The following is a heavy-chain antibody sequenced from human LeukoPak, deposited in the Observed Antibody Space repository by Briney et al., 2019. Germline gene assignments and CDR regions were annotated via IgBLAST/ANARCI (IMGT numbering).Heavy chain of an antibody. D-gene: IGHD4-11*01. Sequence: PGGSLRLSCAASGFTFSEYYMSWIRQAPGKGLEWVSYISSSGSTIYYADSVKGRFTISRDNAKNSLYLQMNSLRAEDTAVYYCARDPLFDYSNYNWFDPWGQGTLVTVPS. V-gene: IGHV3-11*01. CDR3: ARDPLFDYSNYNWFDP. CDR1: GFTFSEYY. J-gene: IGHJ5*02. CDR2: ISSSGSTI.